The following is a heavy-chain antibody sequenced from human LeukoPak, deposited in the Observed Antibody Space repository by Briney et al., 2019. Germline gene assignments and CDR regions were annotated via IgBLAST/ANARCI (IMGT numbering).Heavy chain of an antibody. Sequence: YRSERDSLTCTVSGGSISSYYWSWIRQPPGKGLEWIGYIYYSVITNYSPSLKSRVTISVDTSKNQFSLKLSSVSASDTAVYYCARQTYYYDSSGYHYYFDYWGQATVV. V-gene: IGHV4-59*08. CDR2: IYYSVIT. CDR1: GGSISSYY. J-gene: IGHJ4*02. CDR3: ARQTYYYDSSGYHYYFDY. D-gene: IGHD3-22*01.